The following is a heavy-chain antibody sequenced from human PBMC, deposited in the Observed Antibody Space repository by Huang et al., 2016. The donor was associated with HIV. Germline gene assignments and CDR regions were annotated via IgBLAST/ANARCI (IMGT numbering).Heavy chain of an antibody. CDR2: LMPVLDSP. D-gene: IGHD4-4*01. CDR3: ARGSLEYSVSSSLDY. CDR1: GGPFRSYS. V-gene: IGHV1-69*13. Sequence: VQLLQSGAEVKKPGSSVKVSCKASGGPFRSYSIAWVRQAPGQGLEWMASLMPVLDSPNYAQKLQGRVRVTADESTSTVYMELRDLRPDDTAVYFCARGSLEYSVSSSLDYWGQGTHVTVSS. J-gene: IGHJ4*02.